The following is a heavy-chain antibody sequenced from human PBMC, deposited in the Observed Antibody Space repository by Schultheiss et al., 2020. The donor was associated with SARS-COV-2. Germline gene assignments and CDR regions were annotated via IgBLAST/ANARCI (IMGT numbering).Heavy chain of an antibody. CDR2: ISWNSGSI. CDR1: GFTFDDYA. Sequence: GGSLRLSCAASGFTFDDYAMHWVRQAPGKGLEWVSGISWNSGSIGYADSVKGRFTISRDNAKTSLHLQMNSLRAEDTALYYCAKAGSELGDYYGMDVWGQGTTVTGSS. CDR3: AKAGSELGDYYGMDV. V-gene: IGHV3-9*01. J-gene: IGHJ6*02. D-gene: IGHD7-27*01.